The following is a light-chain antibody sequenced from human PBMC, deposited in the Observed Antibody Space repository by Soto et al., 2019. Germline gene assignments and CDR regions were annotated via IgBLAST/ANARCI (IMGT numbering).Light chain of an antibody. V-gene: IGKV3-15*01. CDR3: QQYDNLPPWT. CDR2: GAS. Sequence: EIVMTQSPATLSVSPGERATLSCKASQSVGTYLAWYQQKPDQAPRLLIYGASTRNAGVPARFSGGGSGTEFTLTISRLQSEDFAIYHCQQYDNLPPWTFGQGTKVEIK. CDR1: QSVGTY. J-gene: IGKJ1*01.